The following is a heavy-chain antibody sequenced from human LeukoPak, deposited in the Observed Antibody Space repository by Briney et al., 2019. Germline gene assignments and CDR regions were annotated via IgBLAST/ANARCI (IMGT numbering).Heavy chain of an antibody. CDR1: GGSISSSSYY. J-gene: IGHJ4*02. D-gene: IGHD5-18*01. CDR2: INYSGST. CDR3: AREVTCGYSYGPIDY. V-gene: IGHV4-39*07. Sequence: SETLSLTCTVSGGSISSSSYYWGWIRQPPGKGLEWIGSINYSGSTYYNPSLKSRVTISVDRSKNQFSLQLNSVTPEDTAVYYCAREVTCGYSYGPIDYWGQGTLVTVSS.